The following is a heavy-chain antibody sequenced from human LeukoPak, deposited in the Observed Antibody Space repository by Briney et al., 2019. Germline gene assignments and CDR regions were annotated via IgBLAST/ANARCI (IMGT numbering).Heavy chain of an antibody. Sequence: GRSLRLSCAASGFTFSRYGMHWVRQAPGKGLEWVAIIWYDGSKKYYADSVKGRFTISRDNSKNTLYLQMNSLRAEDTAVYYCARTYSSGWYYFDFWGQGTRVTVSS. CDR2: IWYDGSKK. CDR1: GFTFSRYG. J-gene: IGHJ4*02. D-gene: IGHD6-19*01. V-gene: IGHV3-33*01. CDR3: ARTYSSGWYYFDF.